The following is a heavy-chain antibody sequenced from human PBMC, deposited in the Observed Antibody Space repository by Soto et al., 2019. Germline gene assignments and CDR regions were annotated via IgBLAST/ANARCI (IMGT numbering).Heavy chain of an antibody. CDR1: GFSLSSSGVG. Sequence: QITLKESGPTLVKPTQPLTLTCTFSGFSLSSSGVGVGWIRQPPGKAPEWLALIYWDEDKRYSPALKTRLTITKDTPTNEVVLTSTNMDPVDTGTYYCAHKGGRGAGMDVWGQGTTVTVSS. CDR3: AHKGGRGAGMDV. CDR2: IYWDEDK. J-gene: IGHJ6*02. D-gene: IGHD2-15*01. V-gene: IGHV2-5*02.